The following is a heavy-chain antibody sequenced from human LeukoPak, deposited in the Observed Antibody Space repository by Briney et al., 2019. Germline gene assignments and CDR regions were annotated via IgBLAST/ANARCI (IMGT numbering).Heavy chain of an antibody. Sequence: GGSLRLSCAASGFALSSYAMSWVRQAPGKGLEWVGFIRSKAYGGTTEYAASVKGRFTISRDDSKSIAYLQMNSLKTEDTAVYYCTRRGTWSGSIALDYWGQGTLVTVSA. J-gene: IGHJ4*02. CDR2: IRSKAYGGTT. CDR3: TRRGTWSGSIALDY. V-gene: IGHV3-49*04. CDR1: GFALSSYA. D-gene: IGHD3-10*01.